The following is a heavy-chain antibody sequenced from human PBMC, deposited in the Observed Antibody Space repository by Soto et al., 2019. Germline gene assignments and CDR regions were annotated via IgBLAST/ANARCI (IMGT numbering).Heavy chain of an antibody. J-gene: IGHJ4*02. CDR1: GYTFTSYA. D-gene: IGHD3-22*01. CDR3: ALRSMAVVPEY. Sequence: ASVKVSCKASGYTFTSYAISWVRQAPGQGLEWMGWISAYNGNTNYAQKLQGRVTMTTDTSTSTAYMELRSLRSDDTAVYYCALRSMAVVPEYWGQGTLVTVSS. V-gene: IGHV1-18*01. CDR2: ISAYNGNT.